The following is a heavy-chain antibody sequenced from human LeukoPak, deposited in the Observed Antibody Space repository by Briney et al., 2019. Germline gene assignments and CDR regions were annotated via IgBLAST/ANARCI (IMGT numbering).Heavy chain of an antibody. V-gene: IGHV3-23*01. Sequence: GGSLRLSCAASGFTFSSYAVSWVRQAPGKGLEWVSAISGSGGSTYYADSVKGRFTISRDNSKNTLYLQMNRLRAEDTAVYYCAKDFAEDCSSSSCYLEWGFPAGGFDYWGQGTLVTVSS. J-gene: IGHJ4*02. CDR1: GFTFSSYA. CDR2: ISGSGGST. CDR3: AKDFAEDCSSSSCYLEWGFPAGGFDY. D-gene: IGHD2-2*01.